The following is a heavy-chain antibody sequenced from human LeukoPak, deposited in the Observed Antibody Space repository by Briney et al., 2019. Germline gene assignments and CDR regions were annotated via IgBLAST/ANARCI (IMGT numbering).Heavy chain of an antibody. D-gene: IGHD3-3*01. J-gene: IGHJ4*02. Sequence: GGSLRLSCAASGFTFSSYSMNWVRQAPGKGREWVSSISSSSSYIYYADSVKGRFTISRDNAKNSLYLQMNSLGAEDTAVYYCARGGLEWKIDYWGQGTLVTVSS. CDR1: GFTFSSYS. CDR2: ISSSSSYI. CDR3: ARGGLEWKIDY. V-gene: IGHV3-21*01.